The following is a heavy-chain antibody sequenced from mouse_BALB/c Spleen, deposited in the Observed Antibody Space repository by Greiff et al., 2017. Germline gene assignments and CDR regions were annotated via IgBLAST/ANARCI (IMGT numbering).Heavy chain of an antibody. J-gene: IGHJ3*01. V-gene: IGHV5-6-5*01. Sequence: EVKLMESGGGLVKPGGSLKLSCAASGFTLSSYAMSWVRQTPEKRLEWVASISSGGSTYYPDSVKGRFTISRDNARNILYLQMSSLRSEDTAMYYCARWDYYGSSYGFAYWGQGTLVTVSA. CDR1: GFTLSSYA. D-gene: IGHD1-1*01. CDR2: ISSGGST. CDR3: ARWDYYGSSYGFAY.